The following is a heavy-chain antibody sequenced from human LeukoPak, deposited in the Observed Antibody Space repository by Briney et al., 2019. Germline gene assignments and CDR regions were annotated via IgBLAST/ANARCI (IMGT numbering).Heavy chain of an antibody. CDR1: GGSFSGYY. J-gene: IGHJ4*02. V-gene: IGHV4-34*01. D-gene: IGHD3-10*01. Sequence: SETLSLTCAVYGGSFSGYYWRWIRQPPGKGLEWIGEINHSGSTNYNPSLKSRVTISLDTSKSQFSLKVRYVTAADTAVYYCAKEDGSGRRGYFDYWGQGTLVTVSS. CDR2: INHSGST. CDR3: AKEDGSGRRGYFDY.